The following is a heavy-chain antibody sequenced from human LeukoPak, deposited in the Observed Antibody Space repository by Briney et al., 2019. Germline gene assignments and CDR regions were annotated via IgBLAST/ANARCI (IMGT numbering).Heavy chain of an antibody. CDR2: ISSSGSTI. CDR3: ARVVTPSYYYMDV. Sequence: PGGSLRLSCAASGFTFSDYYMSWIRQAPGKGLEWVSYISSSGSTIYYADSVKGRFTISRDNAKNSLYLQMNSLRAEDTAVYYCARVVTPSYYYMDVWGKGTTVTVSS. D-gene: IGHD5-18*01. CDR1: GFTFSDYY. J-gene: IGHJ6*03. V-gene: IGHV3-11*01.